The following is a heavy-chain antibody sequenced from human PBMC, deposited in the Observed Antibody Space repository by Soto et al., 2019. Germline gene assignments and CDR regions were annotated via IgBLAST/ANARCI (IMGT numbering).Heavy chain of an antibody. V-gene: IGHV3-13*05. CDR2: IGTAGDP. CDR1: GFTFSSYD. Sequence: GGSLRLSCAASGFTFSSYDMHWVRQATGKGLEWVSAIGTAGDPYYPGSVKGRFTISRENAKNSLYLQMNSLRAGDTAVYYCARVDLSSSWQNFDYWGQGTLVTVSS. J-gene: IGHJ4*02. D-gene: IGHD6-13*01. CDR3: ARVDLSSSWQNFDY.